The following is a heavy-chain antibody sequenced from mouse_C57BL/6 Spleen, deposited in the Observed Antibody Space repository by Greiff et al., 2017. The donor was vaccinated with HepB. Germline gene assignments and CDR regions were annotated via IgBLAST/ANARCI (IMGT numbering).Heavy chain of an antibody. CDR3: SRYYEGSSPYWYFDV. Sequence: EVQLQQSGAELVRPGASVKLSCTASGFNIKDDYMHWVKQRPEQGLEWIGWIDPENGDTEYASKFQGKATITADTSSNTAYLQLSSLTSEDTAVYYCSRYYEGSSPYWYFDVWGTGTTDTVSS. CDR2: IDPENGDT. J-gene: IGHJ1*03. D-gene: IGHD1-1*01. CDR1: GFNIKDDY. V-gene: IGHV14-4*01.